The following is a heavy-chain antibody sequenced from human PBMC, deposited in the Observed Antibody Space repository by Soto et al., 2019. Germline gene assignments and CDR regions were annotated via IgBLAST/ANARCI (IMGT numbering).Heavy chain of an antibody. Sequence: SDTLSLTCTVSGGSISSGDYYWSWIRQPPGKGLEWIGYIYYSGSTYYNPSLKSRVTISVDTSKNQFSLKLSSVTAADTAVYYCARDHYVYDILTGYGYYYGMDVWVQGTTVT. CDR1: GGSISSGDYY. CDR2: IYYSGST. CDR3: ARDHYVYDILTGYGYYYGMDV. D-gene: IGHD3-9*01. J-gene: IGHJ6*02. V-gene: IGHV4-30-4*02.